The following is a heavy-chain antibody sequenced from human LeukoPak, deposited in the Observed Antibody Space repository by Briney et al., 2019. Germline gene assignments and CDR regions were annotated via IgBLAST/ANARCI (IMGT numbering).Heavy chain of an antibody. V-gene: IGHV1-2*02. Sequence: ASVKVSCKASGYTFTDYYIHWVRQAPGQGLEWMGWINPSSGGTAYAQKFQGRVTMTTDTSIITAYMEMNRLTSDDTAVYYCARIWGPTSGSYFQRWGQGTLVTVSS. CDR2: INPSSGGT. D-gene: IGHD3-10*01. CDR3: ARIWGPTSGSYFQR. J-gene: IGHJ1*01. CDR1: GYTFTDYY.